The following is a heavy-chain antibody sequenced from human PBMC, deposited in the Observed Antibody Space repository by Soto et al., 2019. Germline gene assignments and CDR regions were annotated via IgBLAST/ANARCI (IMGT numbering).Heavy chain of an antibody. CDR1: GFSLSSSGVG. CDR2: LYFNGDR. J-gene: IGHJ6*02. V-gene: IGHV2-5*01. CDR3: IYRRAAYDYHGLDV. Sequence: GSGPTLVNPTQTLTLTCTFSGFSLSSSGVGVGWIRQPPGKSLEWLAVLYFNGDRRRSPSLENRLTITKDTSKNQVILTMTNRDPVDTATYYCIYRRAAYDYHGLDVWGQGNTGTVSS. D-gene: IGHD6-25*01.